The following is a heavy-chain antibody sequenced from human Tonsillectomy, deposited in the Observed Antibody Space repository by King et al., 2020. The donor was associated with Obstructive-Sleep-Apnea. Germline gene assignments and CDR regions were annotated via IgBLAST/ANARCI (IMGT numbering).Heavy chain of an antibody. D-gene: IGHD3/OR15-3a*01. CDR1: GGSISSSSYY. CDR2: TYYSGTT. Sequence: QVQLQESGPGLVKSSETLSLTCTVSGGSISSSSYYWGWIRQPPGKGLEWIGNTYYSGTTHYNPSLKSRVTMSIDTSKNQLSLKLTSVTAADTAVYYCARCGLGIGEDWFDPWGQGTLVTVSS. CDR3: ARCGLGIGEDWFDP. V-gene: IGHV4-39*07. J-gene: IGHJ5*02.